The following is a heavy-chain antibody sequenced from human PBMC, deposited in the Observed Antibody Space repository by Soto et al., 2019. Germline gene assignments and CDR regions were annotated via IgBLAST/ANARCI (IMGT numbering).Heavy chain of an antibody. Sequence: QVQLVESGGGVVQPGRSLRLSCAASGFTFSSYAMHWVRQAPGKGLEWVAVISYDGSNKDYADSVKGRFTISRDNSRNTRYLHMNSRRAEDTAVYYCARERGGYWDFDFWGQGTLGPVCS. D-gene: IGHD6-25*01. CDR1: GFTFSSYA. J-gene: IGHJ4*02. CDR3: ARERGGYWDFDF. V-gene: IGHV3-30-3*01. CDR2: ISYDGSNK.